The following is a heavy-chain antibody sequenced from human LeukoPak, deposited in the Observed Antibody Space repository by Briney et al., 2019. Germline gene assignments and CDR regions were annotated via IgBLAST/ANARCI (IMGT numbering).Heavy chain of an antibody. CDR1: GFTFSSYG. J-gene: IGHJ4*02. V-gene: IGHV3-30*02. D-gene: IGHD4-17*01. Sequence: GGSLRLSCAASGFTFSSYGMHWVRQAPGKGLEWVAFIRYDGSNKYYADSVKGRFTISRDNSKNTLYLQMNSLRAEDTAVYYCARDPSYGDYARYFDYWGQGTLVTVSS. CDR2: IRYDGSNK. CDR3: ARDPSYGDYARYFDY.